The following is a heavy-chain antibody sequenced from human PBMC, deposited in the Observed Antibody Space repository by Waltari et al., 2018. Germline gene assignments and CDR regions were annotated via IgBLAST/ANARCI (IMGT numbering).Heavy chain of an antibody. D-gene: IGHD2-15*01. V-gene: IGHV1-24*01. CDR3: HLLARNIVVLAAATPTYFSYMDV. J-gene: IGHJ6*03. Sequence: QVQVVQSGAEVKKPGASVKVSCKVSGYTLKGLSMHWVRQLPGKGLEWMGRFDPEDTETIYAPHFLGRVTMTEDKSTDTAYMELSSLTSEDTAVYYCHLLARNIVVLAAATPTYFSYMDVWGRGTTVTVSS. CDR1: GYTLKGLS. CDR2: FDPEDTET.